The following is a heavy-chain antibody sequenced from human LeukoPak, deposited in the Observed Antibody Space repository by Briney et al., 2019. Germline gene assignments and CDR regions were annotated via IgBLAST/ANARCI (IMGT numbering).Heavy chain of an antibody. J-gene: IGHJ6*02. Sequence: ASVKVSCKAFGYTFTGYYMHWVRQAPGQRLEWMGWINPNSGGTNYAQKFQGWVTMTRDTSISTAYMELSRLRSDDTAVYYCARDSNIVVVPAGDDYGMYAWGQGTTVTVSS. CDR3: ARDSNIVVVPAGDDYGMYA. V-gene: IGHV1-2*04. D-gene: IGHD2-2*01. CDR2: INPNSGGT. CDR1: GYTFTGYY.